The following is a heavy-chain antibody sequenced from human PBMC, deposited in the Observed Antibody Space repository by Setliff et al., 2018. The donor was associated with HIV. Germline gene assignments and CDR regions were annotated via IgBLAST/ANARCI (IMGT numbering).Heavy chain of an antibody. Sequence: GGSLRLSCAASGLTVSSTYMNWVRQAPGKGLECVSIIYSGGSTYYADSVKGRFTISRDRSKNTMFLQMNSLRPEDTAVYYCARSRGYFVKADWGQGTLVTVSS. V-gene: IGHV3-66*02. CDR2: IYSGGST. J-gene: IGHJ4*02. CDR3: ARSRGYFVKAD. CDR1: GLTVSSTY. D-gene: IGHD3-10*01.